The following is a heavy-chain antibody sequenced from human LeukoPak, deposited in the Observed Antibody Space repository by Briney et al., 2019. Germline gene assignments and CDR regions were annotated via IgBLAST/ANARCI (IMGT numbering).Heavy chain of an antibody. D-gene: IGHD3-10*01. J-gene: IGHJ4*02. CDR2: ISYDGSNK. V-gene: IGHV3-30*04. CDR1: GFTFSSYA. CDR3: ARRXGSGSHYNGYFDY. Sequence: GGSLRLSCAASGFTFSSYAMHWVRQAPGKGLEWVAVISYDGSNKYYADSVKGRFTISRDNSKNTLYLQMNSLRAEDTAVYYCARRXGSGSHYNGYFDYWGQGTLVTVSS.